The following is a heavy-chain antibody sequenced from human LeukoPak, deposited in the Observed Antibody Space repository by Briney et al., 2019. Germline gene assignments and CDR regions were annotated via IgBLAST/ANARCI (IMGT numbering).Heavy chain of an antibody. V-gene: IGHV3-30-3*01. CDR3: ATPIVGATNVYFQH. J-gene: IGHJ1*01. CDR2: ISYDGSNK. Sequence: PGGSLRLSCAASGFTFSSYAMHWVRQAPGKGLEWVAVISYDGSNKYYADSVKGRFTISRDNSKNTLYLQMNSLRAEDTAVYYCATPIVGATNVYFQHWGQGTLVNVSS. CDR1: GFTFSSYA. D-gene: IGHD1-26*01.